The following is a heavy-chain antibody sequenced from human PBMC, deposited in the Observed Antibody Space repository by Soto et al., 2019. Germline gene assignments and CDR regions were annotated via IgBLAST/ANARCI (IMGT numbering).Heavy chain of an antibody. CDR2: INAGNGNT. J-gene: IGHJ4*02. V-gene: IGHV1-3*01. Sequence: ASVKVSCKASGYTFTSYAMHWVRQAPGQRLEWMGWINAGNGNTKYSQKLQGIVTITRDTSASTAYMELSSLRSEDTAVYYCARALNYYDSSGYSGYKYWGQGTLVTVSS. CDR3: ARALNYYDSSGYSGYKY. CDR1: GYTFTSYA. D-gene: IGHD3-22*01.